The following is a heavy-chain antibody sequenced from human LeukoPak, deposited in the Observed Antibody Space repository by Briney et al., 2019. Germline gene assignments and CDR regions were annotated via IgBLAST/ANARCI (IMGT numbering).Heavy chain of an antibody. J-gene: IGHJ4*02. Sequence: GSLRLSCAASKFTFTNYWMSWVRLAPGKGLEWVANIKQDGSERYYVDSVKDRFTISRDNTENSLYLQMNSLRAEDTAVYYCARDIRLSYVGSTYFDHWGQGTLVTVSS. CDR2: IKQDGSER. CDR3: ARDIRLSYVGSTYFDH. D-gene: IGHD1-26*01. CDR1: KFTFTNYW. V-gene: IGHV3-7*05.